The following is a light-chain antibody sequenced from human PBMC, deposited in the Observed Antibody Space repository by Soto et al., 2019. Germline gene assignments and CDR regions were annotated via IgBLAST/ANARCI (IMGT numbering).Light chain of an antibody. Sequence: QLVLTQSPSASASLGASVKLTCTLSSGHSTYAIAWHQQQPEKGPRYLMKLNSDGSHSKGDGIPDRFSGSSSGAERYLTISSLQSEDEADYYCQTWGTGSQVIFGGGTKLTV. J-gene: IGLJ2*01. V-gene: IGLV4-69*01. CDR2: LNSDGSH. CDR1: SGHSTYA. CDR3: QTWGTGSQVI.